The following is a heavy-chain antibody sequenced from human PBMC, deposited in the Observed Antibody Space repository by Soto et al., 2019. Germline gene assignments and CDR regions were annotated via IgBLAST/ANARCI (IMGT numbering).Heavy chain of an antibody. J-gene: IGHJ4*02. D-gene: IGHD4-17*01. CDR2: ISYHGRDK. CDR1: GFTFSNYG. CDR3: AKDHLMTTVTTVGY. V-gene: IGHV3-30*18. Sequence: VQLVESGGGVVPPGRSLRLSCAASGFTFSNYGMHWVRQAPGKGLEWVAVISYHGRDKYYADSVKGRFTISRDNSKNTLYLEMNSLRAEDTAVYYCAKDHLMTTVTTVGYWGQGTLVTVSS.